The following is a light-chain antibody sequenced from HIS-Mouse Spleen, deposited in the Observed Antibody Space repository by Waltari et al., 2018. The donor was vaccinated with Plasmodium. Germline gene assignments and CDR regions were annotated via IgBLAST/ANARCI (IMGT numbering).Light chain of an antibody. CDR3: CSYAGSYTWV. Sequence: QSALPQPRSVSGSPGQSVTISCTGTSSDVGGYNYVSGYQQHPGKAPKLMIYDVSKRPSGVPDRFSGSKSGNTASLTISGLQAEDEADYYCCSYAGSYTWVFGGGTKLTVL. V-gene: IGLV2-11*01. CDR2: DVS. CDR1: SSDVGGYNY. J-gene: IGLJ3*02.